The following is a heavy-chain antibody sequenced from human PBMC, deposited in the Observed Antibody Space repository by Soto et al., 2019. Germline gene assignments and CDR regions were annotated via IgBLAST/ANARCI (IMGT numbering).Heavy chain of an antibody. Sequence: QVQLVESGGGVVQPGRSLRLSCAASGFTFSSYGMHWVRQAPGKGLEWVAVISYDGSNKYYADSVKGRFTISRDNSKNTLYLQMNSLRGEDTAVYYCAKDLGEARPVDYWGQGTLVTVSS. V-gene: IGHV3-30*18. CDR3: AKDLGEARPVDY. CDR1: GFTFSSYG. CDR2: ISYDGSNK. D-gene: IGHD6-6*01. J-gene: IGHJ4*02.